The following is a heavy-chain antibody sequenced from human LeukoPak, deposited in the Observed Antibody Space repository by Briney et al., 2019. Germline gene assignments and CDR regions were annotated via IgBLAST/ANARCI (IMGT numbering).Heavy chain of an antibody. V-gene: IGHV3-21*01. J-gene: IGHJ4*02. Sequence: GGSLRLSCAASGFTFSSYSMNWVRQAPGKGLEWVSSISSSSSYIYYADSVKGRFTISRDNAKNSLYLQMNSLRAEDTAVHYCARGYSSGWPPDYWGQGTLVTVSS. D-gene: IGHD6-19*01. CDR2: ISSSSSYI. CDR3: ARGYSSGWPPDY. CDR1: GFTFSSYS.